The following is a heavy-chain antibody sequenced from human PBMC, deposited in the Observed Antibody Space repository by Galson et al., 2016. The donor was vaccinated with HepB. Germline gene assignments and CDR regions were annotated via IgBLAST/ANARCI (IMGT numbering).Heavy chain of an antibody. CDR3: ARGTRSNAYAAYFDL. CDR1: GYTFTNYG. Sequence: SVKVSCKASGYTFTNYGIAWVRQAPGQGLEWMGWINPNSGGTNYAQKFQGRVTLTRDTSIRTAYMDLRRLKSDDTAVYYCARGTRSNAYAAYFDLWGRGTLVTVSS. J-gene: IGHJ5*02. D-gene: IGHD2-2*01. CDR2: INPNSGGT. V-gene: IGHV1-2*02.